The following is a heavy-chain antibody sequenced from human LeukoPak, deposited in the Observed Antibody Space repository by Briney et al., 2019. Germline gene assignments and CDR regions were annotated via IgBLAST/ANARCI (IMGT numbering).Heavy chain of an antibody. CDR1: GYTFTSYG. CDR2: INPSGGST. D-gene: IGHD5-18*01. J-gene: IGHJ6*03. V-gene: IGHV1-46*01. CDR3: AGRTILKHTAMVSDYYMDV. Sequence: ASVKVSCKASGYTFTSYGISWVRQAPGQGLEWMGIINPSGGSTSYAQKFQGRVTMTRDMSTSTVYMELSSLRSEDTAVYYCAGRTILKHTAMVSDYYMDVWGKGTTVTVSS.